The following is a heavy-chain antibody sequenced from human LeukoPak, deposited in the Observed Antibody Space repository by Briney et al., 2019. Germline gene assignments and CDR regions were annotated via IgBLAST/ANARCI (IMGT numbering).Heavy chain of an antibody. V-gene: IGHV3-49*03. J-gene: IGHJ5*02. CDR1: GFTFGDYA. CDR2: IRSKAYGGTT. Sequence: GRSLRLSCTASGFTFGDYAMSWFRQAPGKGLEWVGFIRSKAYGGTTEYAASVKGRFTISRDDSKSIAYLQMNSLKTEGTAVYYCTRDGSSSWDYNWFDPWGQGTLVTVSS. D-gene: IGHD6-13*01. CDR3: TRDGSSSWDYNWFDP.